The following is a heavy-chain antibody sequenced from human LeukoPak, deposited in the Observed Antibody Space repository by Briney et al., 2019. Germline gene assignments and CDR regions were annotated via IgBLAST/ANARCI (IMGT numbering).Heavy chain of an antibody. CDR2: MNPKNGAT. CDR1: GYTFTNYG. V-gene: IGHV1-8*01. J-gene: IGHJ5*02. Sequence: ASVKVSCKASGYTFTNYGINWVRQATGQGREWMGWMNPKNGATGYAQKFQGRVTMTRDTSIGTAYMELSSLVSEDTAAYYCARMDRLSATPTTDWFDPWGQGTLVTVSS. CDR3: ARMDRLSATPTTDWFDP. D-gene: IGHD3-16*02.